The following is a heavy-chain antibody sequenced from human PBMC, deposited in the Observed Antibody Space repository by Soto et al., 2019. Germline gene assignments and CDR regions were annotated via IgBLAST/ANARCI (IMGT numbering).Heavy chain of an antibody. J-gene: IGHJ5*02. D-gene: IGHD6-13*01. Sequence: ASVKVSCKASGYTFTGYYMHWVRQAPGQGLEWMGWINPNSGGTNYAQKFQGWVTMTRDTSISTAYMELRSLRSDDTAVYYCARVRGSSSWDRWFDPWGQGTLVTVSS. CDR2: INPNSGGT. V-gene: IGHV1-2*04. CDR1: GYTFTGYY. CDR3: ARVRGSSSWDRWFDP.